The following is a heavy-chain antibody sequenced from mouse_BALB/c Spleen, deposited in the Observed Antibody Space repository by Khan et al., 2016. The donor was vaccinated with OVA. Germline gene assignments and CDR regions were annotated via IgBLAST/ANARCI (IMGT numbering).Heavy chain of an antibody. J-gene: IGHJ2*01. CDR3: ARGRVDY. CDR1: GYTFTTYW. D-gene: IGHD1-1*01. V-gene: IGHV1-7*01. CDR2: INPTSAYT. Sequence: QVQLKQSRAELAKPGASVKMSCKASGYTFTTYWMHWVKQRPGQGLEWIGYINPTSAYTDYHEKFKAKATLSADKSSSTAYMQLSSLTSEDSAVYYCARGRVDYWGQGTTLTVSS.